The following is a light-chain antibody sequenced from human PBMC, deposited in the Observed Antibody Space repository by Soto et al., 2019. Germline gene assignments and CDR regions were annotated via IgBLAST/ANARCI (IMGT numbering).Light chain of an antibody. Sequence: EIVLTQSPGTLSLSPGERATLSCRASQSLSSSYLAWYQQKPGQAPRLLIYGASTRATGIPDRFSGSGSGTDFTLTISRLEPEDFAVYYCQQYGSSLEVTFGPGTKVDIK. CDR1: QSLSSSY. CDR2: GAS. J-gene: IGKJ3*01. CDR3: QQYGSSLEVT. V-gene: IGKV3-20*01.